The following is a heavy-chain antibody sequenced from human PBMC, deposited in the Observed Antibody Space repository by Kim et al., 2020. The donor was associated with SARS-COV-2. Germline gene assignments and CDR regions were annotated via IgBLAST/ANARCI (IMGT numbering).Heavy chain of an antibody. Sequence: GGSLRLSCAASGFTFSSYGMHWVRQAPGKGLEWVAVISYDGSNKYYADSVKGRFTISRDNSKNTLYLQMNSLRAEDTAVYYCAKDPGDIYCSSTSYYAPHYYYGMDVWGQGTTVTVSS. CDR1: GFTFSSYG. J-gene: IGHJ6*02. CDR3: AKDPGDIYCSSTSYYAPHYYYGMDV. V-gene: IGHV3-30*18. CDR2: ISYDGSNK. D-gene: IGHD2-2*01.